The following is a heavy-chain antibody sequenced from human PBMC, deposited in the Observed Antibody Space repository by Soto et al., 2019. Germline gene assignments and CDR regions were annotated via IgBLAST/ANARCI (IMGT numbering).Heavy chain of an antibody. CDR2: IYYSGST. D-gene: IGHD2-2*03. Sequence: SETLSLTCTVSGGSFSSYYWSWIRQPPGKGLEWIAYIYYSGSTNSNPSLKSRVTISRDTSRNQVSLKLRSVTAADTAVYYCAGSMDSYISYYYARNVWGQGTTVTVSS. V-gene: IGHV4-59*01. CDR3: AGSMDSYISYYYARNV. CDR1: GGSFSSYY. J-gene: IGHJ6*02.